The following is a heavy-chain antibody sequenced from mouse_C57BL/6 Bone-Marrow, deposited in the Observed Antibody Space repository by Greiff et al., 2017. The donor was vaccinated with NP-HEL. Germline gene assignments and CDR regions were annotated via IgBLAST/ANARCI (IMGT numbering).Heavy chain of an antibody. CDR2: IDPENGDT. J-gene: IGHJ3*01. CDR3: TTGWFAY. Sequence: DVKLQESGAELVRPGASVKLSCTASGFNIKDDYMHWVKQRPEQGLEWIGWIDPENGDTEYASKFQGKATITADTSSNTAYLQLSSLTSEDTAVYYCTTGWFAYWGQGTLVTVSA. V-gene: IGHV14-4*01. CDR1: GFNIKDDY.